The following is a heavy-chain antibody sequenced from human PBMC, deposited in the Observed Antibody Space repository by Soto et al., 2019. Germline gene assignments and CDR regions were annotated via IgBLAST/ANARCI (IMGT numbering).Heavy chain of an antibody. J-gene: IGHJ6*02. D-gene: IGHD3-3*01. CDR1: GFTFSSYG. CDR2: IWYDGSNK. V-gene: IGHV3-33*01. CDR3: ARVDDFWSGSTLQYYYYGRDV. Sequence: QVQLVESGGGVVQPGRSLRLSCAASGFTFSSYGMHWVRQAPGKGLEWVAVIWYDGSNKYYADSVKGRFTISRDNSNNTLYLQMNSLRAEDTAVYYCARVDDFWSGSTLQYYYYGRDVWGQGTTVTVSS.